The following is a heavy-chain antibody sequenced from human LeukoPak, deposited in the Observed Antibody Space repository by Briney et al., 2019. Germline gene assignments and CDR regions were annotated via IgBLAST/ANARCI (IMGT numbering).Heavy chain of an antibody. CDR3: ARSGRELATRFDP. Sequence: PSQTLSLTCAISGDSVSSNSAAWNWIRQSPSRGLEWLGRTYYRSKWYNDYAVSVKSRITINPDTSNNQFSLELTSVTTADAAVYYCARSGRELATRFDPWGQGLLVTVSS. J-gene: IGHJ5*02. D-gene: IGHD1-26*01. CDR2: TYYRSKWYN. CDR1: GDSVSSNSAA. V-gene: IGHV6-1*01.